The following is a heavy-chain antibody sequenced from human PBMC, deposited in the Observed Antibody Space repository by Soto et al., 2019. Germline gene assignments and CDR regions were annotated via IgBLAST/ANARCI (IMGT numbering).Heavy chain of an antibody. Sequence: GASVKVSCKASGYTFTHFYISWVRQAPGQGLEWMGWISAYNGNTNYAQKLQGRVTMTTDTSTSTAYMELRSLRSDDTAVYYCARAQQWLAVEYFDYWGQGTLVTVSS. CDR1: GYTFTHFY. J-gene: IGHJ4*02. D-gene: IGHD6-19*01. CDR2: ISAYNGNT. V-gene: IGHV1-18*01. CDR3: ARAQQWLAVEYFDY.